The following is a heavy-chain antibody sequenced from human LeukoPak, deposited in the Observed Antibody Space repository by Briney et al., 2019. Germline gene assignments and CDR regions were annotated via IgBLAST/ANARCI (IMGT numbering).Heavy chain of an antibody. CDR3: ARFRRNYYYSSGSLAFDI. D-gene: IGHD3-22*01. V-gene: IGHV4-31*03. J-gene: IGHJ3*02. CDR1: GGSISSGGYF. CDR2: IYYSGST. Sequence: SETLSLTCTVSGGSISSGGYFWSWIRQHPGKGLEWIGYIYYSGSTYYNPSLESRVTMSVDTSNNQFSLKLGSVTAADTAVYYCARFRRNYYYSSGSLAFDIWGPGTMVTVSS.